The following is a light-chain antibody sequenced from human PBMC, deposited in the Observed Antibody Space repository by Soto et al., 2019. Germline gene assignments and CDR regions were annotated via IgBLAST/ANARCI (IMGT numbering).Light chain of an antibody. V-gene: IGKV3-20*01. Sequence: DIVLTQSPASLSLPPGERATLSCRASQRVSSSFLAWYQQKPGQAPRLLIYGASRRATGIADRFTGSGSGTDFTLTISRLEPEDFAVYYCQPYDSSLTFGLGTKVEIK. CDR1: QRVSSSF. CDR3: QPYDSSLT. J-gene: IGKJ1*01. CDR2: GAS.